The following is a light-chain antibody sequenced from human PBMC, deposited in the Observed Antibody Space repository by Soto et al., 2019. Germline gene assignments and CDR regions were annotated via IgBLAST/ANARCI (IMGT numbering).Light chain of an antibody. CDR1: LSVSSTF. CDR3: RHHSTSPPVT. J-gene: IGKJ2*01. V-gene: IGKV3-20*01. Sequence: EIVLTQSPGTLSLSPGERATLSCRASLSVSSTFLAWYQQKPGQAPRLLIYAASSRAPGIPDRFSGSGSGTDFTITISRLEPEDFAVYYCRHHSTSPPVTFGQGTKLEIK. CDR2: AAS.